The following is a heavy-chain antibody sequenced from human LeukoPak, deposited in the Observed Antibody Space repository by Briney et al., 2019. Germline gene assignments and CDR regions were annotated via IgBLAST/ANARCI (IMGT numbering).Heavy chain of an antibody. CDR1: GDSISSYY. Sequence: PSETLSLTCTVSGDSISSYYWSWIRQPAGKGLEWIGRIFTSGSTNYNPSLKSRVTMSVDTSKNQFSLKLSSVTAADTAVYYCARETYQVLLWFGELPPEGFYYYYMDVWGKGTTVTISS. CDR2: IFTSGST. J-gene: IGHJ6*03. V-gene: IGHV4-4*07. D-gene: IGHD3-10*01. CDR3: ARETYQVLLWFGELPPEGFYYYYMDV.